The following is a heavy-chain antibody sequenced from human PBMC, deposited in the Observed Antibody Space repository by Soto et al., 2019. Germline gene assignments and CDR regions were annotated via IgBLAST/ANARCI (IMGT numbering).Heavy chain of an antibody. D-gene: IGHD5-18*01. CDR3: ARGGYSYGSFYYFDY. V-gene: IGHV4-59*01. J-gene: IGHJ4*02. CDR2: IFYSGST. CDR1: GGSMSGFY. Sequence: PSETLSLTCTVSGGSMSGFYWSWVRQPPGQGLEWIGYIFYSGSTNCNPSLKSRVTISVDPSNNQFSLKLNSVTAADTAVYYCARGGYSYGSFYYFDYWGQGALVTVSS.